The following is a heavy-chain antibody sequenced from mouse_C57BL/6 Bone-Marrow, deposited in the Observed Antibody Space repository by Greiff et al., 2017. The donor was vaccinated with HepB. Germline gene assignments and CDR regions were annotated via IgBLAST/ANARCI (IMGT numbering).Heavy chain of an antibody. D-gene: IGHD1-1*01. Sequence: EVQLVESGGGLVKPGGSLKLSCAASGFTFSSYAMSWVRQTPEKRLEWVATISDGGSYTYYPDNVKGRFTISRDNAKNNLYLQMSHLKSEDTSMYYCARANGSPLDYWGQGPTLPVSS. CDR3: ARANGSPLDY. CDR2: ISDGGSYT. V-gene: IGHV5-4*01. CDR1: GFTFSSYA. J-gene: IGHJ2*01.